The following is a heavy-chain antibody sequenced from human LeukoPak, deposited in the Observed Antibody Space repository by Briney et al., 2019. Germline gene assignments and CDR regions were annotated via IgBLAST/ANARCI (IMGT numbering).Heavy chain of an antibody. CDR1: GFXISSNY. D-gene: IGHD2-21*02. Sequence: GGSLRLSCAASGFXISSNYMSWVRQAPGKGLEWVSVIYSGGFTDYADSVRGRFTISRDNSKNTLYLQMNRLRADDTAVYYCARGDDYNGMDVWGQGTMGTVSS. CDR2: IYSGGFT. CDR3: ARGDDYNGMDV. V-gene: IGHV3-53*01. J-gene: IGHJ6*02.